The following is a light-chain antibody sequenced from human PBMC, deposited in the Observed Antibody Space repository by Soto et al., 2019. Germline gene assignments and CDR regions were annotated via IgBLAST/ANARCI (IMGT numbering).Light chain of an antibody. Sequence: EIMLTQSPGTLSLSPGDRATLSCRASQRVAGSSLAWYQQKPAQAPRLLIYAASNRATGIPARFSGSGSGTDFSLIINGLEPEDFAVYFCQQYGSLHLTFGGGTKVDIK. V-gene: IGKV3-20*01. CDR2: AAS. CDR3: QQYGSLHLT. CDR1: QRVAGSS. J-gene: IGKJ4*01.